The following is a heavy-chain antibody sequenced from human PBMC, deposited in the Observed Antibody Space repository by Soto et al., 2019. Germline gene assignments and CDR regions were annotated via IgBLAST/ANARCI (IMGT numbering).Heavy chain of an antibody. CDR3: ASNSGWPDYYYGMDV. Sequence: QVQLVESGGGVVQPGRSLRLSCAASGFTFSSYAMHWVRQAPGKGLEWVAVISYDGSNKYYADSVKGRFTISRDNSKNTLYLQMNSLRAEDTAVYYCASNSGWPDYYYGMDVWGQGTTVTVSS. J-gene: IGHJ6*02. CDR1: GFTFSSYA. D-gene: IGHD6-19*01. V-gene: IGHV3-30-3*01. CDR2: ISYDGSNK.